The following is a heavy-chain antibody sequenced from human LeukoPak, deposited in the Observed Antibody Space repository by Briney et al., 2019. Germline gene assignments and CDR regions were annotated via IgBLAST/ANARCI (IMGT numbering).Heavy chain of an antibody. CDR1: GYTLTELS. CDR3: ATAAGVKSPVYYYGMDV. V-gene: IGHV1-24*01. D-gene: IGHD4-23*01. CDR2: FDPEDGET. J-gene: IGHJ6*02. Sequence: EASVKVSCKVSGYTLTELSMHWVRQVPGKGLEWMGGFDPEDGETIYAQKFQGRVTMTEDTSTDTAYMELSSLRSEDTAVYYCATAAGVKSPVYYYGMDVWGQGTTVTVSS.